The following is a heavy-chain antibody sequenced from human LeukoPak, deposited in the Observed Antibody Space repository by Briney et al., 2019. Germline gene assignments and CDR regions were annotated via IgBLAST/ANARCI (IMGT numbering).Heavy chain of an antibody. Sequence: PSETLSLTCTVSGGSISSYYWSWIRQPPGKGLEWIGYIYTSGSTNYNPSLKSRVTISVDTSKNQFSLKLSSVTAADTAVYYCARSRIVVVPAAISYYYMDVWGKGTTVTVSS. J-gene: IGHJ6*03. CDR3: ARSRIVVVPAAISYYYMDV. V-gene: IGHV4-4*09. CDR1: GGSISSYY. CDR2: IYTSGST. D-gene: IGHD2-2*01.